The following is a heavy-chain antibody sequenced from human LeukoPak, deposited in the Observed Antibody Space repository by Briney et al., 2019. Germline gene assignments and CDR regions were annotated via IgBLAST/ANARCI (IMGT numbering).Heavy chain of an antibody. J-gene: IGHJ4*02. Sequence: GGSLRLSCAASGFTFSSYWMSWVRQAPGKGLEWVANIKQDGSEIYYVDSVKGRFTISRDNAKNSLYLQMNSLRAEDTAVYYCARDSKRITMIVAPPADYWGQGTLVTVSS. CDR2: IKQDGSEI. CDR1: GFTFSSYW. V-gene: IGHV3-7*03. CDR3: ARDSKRITMIVAPPADY. D-gene: IGHD3-22*01.